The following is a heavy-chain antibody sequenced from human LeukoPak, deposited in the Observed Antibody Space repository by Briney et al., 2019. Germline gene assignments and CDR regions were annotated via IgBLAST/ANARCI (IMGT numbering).Heavy chain of an antibody. CDR3: ARHSSGYYGDAFDI. Sequence: ASVKVSCKASGYTFTSYDINWVRQATGQGLEWMGWMNPNSGNTGYAQKFQGRVTITRNTSISTGYMELSSLRSEDTAVYYCARHSSGYYGDAFDIWGQGTMVTVSS. CDR2: MNPNSGNT. J-gene: IGHJ3*02. CDR1: GYTFTSYD. D-gene: IGHD3-22*01. V-gene: IGHV1-8*03.